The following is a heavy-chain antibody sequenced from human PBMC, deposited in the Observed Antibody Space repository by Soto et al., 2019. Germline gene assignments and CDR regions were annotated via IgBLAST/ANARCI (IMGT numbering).Heavy chain of an antibody. D-gene: IGHD2-15*01. CDR1: GFTFSHYP. J-gene: IGHJ6*02. CDR3: ARAPARRRGGLDV. Sequence: GGSLRLSCAASGFTFSHYPIHWVRQAPGTGLEWVAVISYDGNQKYYADSVKGRFTFSRDNPKNTVYPQMNSLRGEDTAVYYCARAPARRRGGLDVWGQGXTVTVSS. CDR2: ISYDGNQK. V-gene: IGHV3-30-3*01.